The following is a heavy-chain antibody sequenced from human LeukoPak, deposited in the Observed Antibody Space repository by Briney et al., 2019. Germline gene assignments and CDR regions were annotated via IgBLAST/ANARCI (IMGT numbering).Heavy chain of an antibody. Sequence: GGSLRLSCAASGFTFSSYSMNWVRQPPGKGLEWVSSISSSSSYIYYADSVKGRFTISRDNAKNSLYLQMNSLRAEDTAVYYCARAVLARLVDYWGQGTLVTVSS. CDR2: ISSSSSYI. J-gene: IGHJ4*02. D-gene: IGHD4/OR15-4a*01. CDR1: GFTFSSYS. V-gene: IGHV3-21*01. CDR3: ARAVLARLVDY.